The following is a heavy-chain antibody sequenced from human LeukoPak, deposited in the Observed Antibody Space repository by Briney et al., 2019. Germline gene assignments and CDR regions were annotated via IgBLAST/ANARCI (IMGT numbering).Heavy chain of an antibody. Sequence: GGSLRLSCAASGFTFSSYWMSWVRQAPGKGLEWVANIKQDGSEKYYVDSAKGRFTISRDNAKNSLYLQMNSLRAEDTAVYYCARDLGGRDYGDYPAYWFDPWGQGTLVTVS. V-gene: IGHV3-7*04. D-gene: IGHD4-17*01. CDR1: GFTFSSYW. CDR3: ARDLGGRDYGDYPAYWFDP. J-gene: IGHJ5*02. CDR2: IKQDGSEK.